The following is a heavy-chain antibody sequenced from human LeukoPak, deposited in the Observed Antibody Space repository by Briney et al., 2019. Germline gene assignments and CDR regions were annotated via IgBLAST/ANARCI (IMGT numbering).Heavy chain of an antibody. V-gene: IGHV4-59*01. CDR2: LYYSGST. D-gene: IGHD2-15*01. Sequence: PSETLSLTCNVSGASISDYYWSWVRQSPEKGLEWIACLYYSGSTHYNPSLRSRVAISGDTSKNQFSLKLTPVTTADTAVYFCARTIRRGWFDLWGRGTLVTVSS. CDR3: ARTIRRGWFDL. J-gene: IGHJ2*01. CDR1: GASISDYY.